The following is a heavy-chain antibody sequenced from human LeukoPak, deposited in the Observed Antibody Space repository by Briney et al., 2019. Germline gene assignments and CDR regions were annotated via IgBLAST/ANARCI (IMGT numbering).Heavy chain of an antibody. CDR2: IYYSGST. Sequence: TSETLSLTCTVSGGSISSGDYYWSWIRQPPGKGLEWIGYIYYSGSTYYNPSLKSRVTISVDTSKNQFSLKLSSVTVADTAVYYCARESCSGGSCCSDYWGQGTLVTVSS. CDR3: ARESCSGGSCCSDY. J-gene: IGHJ4*02. V-gene: IGHV4-30-4*01. D-gene: IGHD2-15*01. CDR1: GGSISSGDYY.